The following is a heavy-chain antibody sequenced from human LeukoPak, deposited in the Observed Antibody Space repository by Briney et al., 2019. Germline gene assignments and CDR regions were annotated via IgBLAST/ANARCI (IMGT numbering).Heavy chain of an antibody. Sequence: PGGSLRLSCAASGFTLSGYGMHWVRQAPGKGLEWVAVIWYDGSNKYYADSVKGRFTISRDNSKNTLYLQMNSLRAEDTAVYYCARDLDGSGSSYIDYWGQGTLVTVSS. CDR3: ARDLDGSGSSYIDY. J-gene: IGHJ4*02. CDR1: GFTLSGYG. V-gene: IGHV3-33*01. D-gene: IGHD3-10*01. CDR2: IWYDGSNK.